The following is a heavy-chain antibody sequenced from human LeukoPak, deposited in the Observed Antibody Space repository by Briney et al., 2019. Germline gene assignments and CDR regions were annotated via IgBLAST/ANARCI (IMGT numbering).Heavy chain of an antibody. CDR1: GFTFSNFW. CDR3: ARDRGTTTSTGAKGYFDS. CDR2: IKQDGSEK. J-gene: IGHJ4*02. D-gene: IGHD1/OR15-1a*01. Sequence: GGSLRLSCAASGFTFSNFWMTWVRQAPGKGLEWVANIKQDGSEKHGVESVMGRFTISRDNARNSLYLQMNSLRVEDTAVYYCARDRGTTTSTGAKGYFDSWGQGTLVTVSS. V-gene: IGHV3-7*01.